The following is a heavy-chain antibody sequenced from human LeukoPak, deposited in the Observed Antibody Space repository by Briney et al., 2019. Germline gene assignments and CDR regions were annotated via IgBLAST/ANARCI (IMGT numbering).Heavy chain of an antibody. Sequence: ASVTVSCKASGYTFTSYAMNWVRQAPGQGLEGMGWINTNTGNPTYAQGFPGRFVFSLDTSVSTAYLQICSLKAEDTAVYYCARGALNRYCSSTSCRRWFDPWGQGTLVTVSS. V-gene: IGHV7-4-1*01. CDR2: INTNTGNP. D-gene: IGHD2-2*01. CDR3: ARGALNRYCSSTSCRRWFDP. CDR1: GYTFTSYA. J-gene: IGHJ5*02.